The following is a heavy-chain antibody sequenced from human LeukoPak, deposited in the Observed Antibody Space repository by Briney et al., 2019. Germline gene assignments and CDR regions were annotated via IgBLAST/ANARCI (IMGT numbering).Heavy chain of an antibody. CDR2: IYPGDSDT. CDR1: GYSFTSYW. J-gene: IGHJ3*02. CDR3: ATSNYDSSGYGAFDI. Sequence: GESLKIPCKGSGYSFTSYWIGWVRQMPGKGLEWMGVIYPGDSDTRYSPSFQGQVTISADKSISTAYLQWSSLKASDTAMYYCATSNYDSSGYGAFDIWGQGTMVTVSS. D-gene: IGHD3-22*01. V-gene: IGHV5-51*01.